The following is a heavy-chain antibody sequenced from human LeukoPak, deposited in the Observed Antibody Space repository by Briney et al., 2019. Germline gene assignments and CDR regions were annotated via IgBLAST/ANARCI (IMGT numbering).Heavy chain of an antibody. CDR2: ISAYNGNT. V-gene: IGHV1-18*04. J-gene: IGHJ4*02. D-gene: IGHD2-15*01. CDR1: GYTFTDYY. CDR3: AREVAADDY. Sequence: VKISCKVSGYTFTDYYMHWVQQAPGKGLEWMGWISAYNGNTNYAQKLQGRVTMTTDTSTSTAYMELRSLRSDDTAVYYCAREVAADDYWGQGTLVTVSS.